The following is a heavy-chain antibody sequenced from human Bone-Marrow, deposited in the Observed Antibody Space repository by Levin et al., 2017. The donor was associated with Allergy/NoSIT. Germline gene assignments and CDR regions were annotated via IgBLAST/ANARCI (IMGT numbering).Heavy chain of an antibody. CDR2: IIPIFGTA. Sequence: KISCKASGGTFSSYAISWVRQAPGQGLEWMGGIIPIFGTANYAQKFQGRVTITADESTSTAYMELSSLRSEDTAVYYCARGLYSYGSSYYYYGMDVWGQGTTVTVSS. V-gene: IGHV1-69*01. D-gene: IGHD5-18*01. J-gene: IGHJ6*02. CDR3: ARGLYSYGSSYYYYGMDV. CDR1: GGTFSSYA.